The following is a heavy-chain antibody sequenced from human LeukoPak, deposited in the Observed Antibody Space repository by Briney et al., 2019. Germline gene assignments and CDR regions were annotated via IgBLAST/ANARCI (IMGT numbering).Heavy chain of an antibody. CDR2: VLYDGSNK. J-gene: IGHJ4*02. Sequence: GRSLRLSCQASGFTFRNYGMHWVRQAPGKGLEWVAVVLYDGSNKYYADSVKGRFTISRDQSKNTLSLQMKSLRTEDTAVYYCAKGDSSGAFDYWGQGTLVTVSS. D-gene: IGHD2-21*01. CDR3: AKGDSSGAFDY. V-gene: IGHV3-30*18. CDR1: GFTFRNYG.